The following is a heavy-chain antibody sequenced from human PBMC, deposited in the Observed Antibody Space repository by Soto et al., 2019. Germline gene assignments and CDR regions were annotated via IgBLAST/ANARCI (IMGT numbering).Heavy chain of an antibody. V-gene: IGHV1-46*01. D-gene: IGHD2-2*01. CDR1: GYTFTSYY. J-gene: IGHJ4*02. Sequence: ASVKVSCKASGYTFTSYYMHWVRQAPGQGLEWMGIINPSGGSTSYAQKFQGRVTMTRDTSTSTVYMELSSLRSEDTAVYYCARDKGYCSSTSCSFDYWGQGTLVTVYS. CDR3: ARDKGYCSSTSCSFDY. CDR2: INPSGGST.